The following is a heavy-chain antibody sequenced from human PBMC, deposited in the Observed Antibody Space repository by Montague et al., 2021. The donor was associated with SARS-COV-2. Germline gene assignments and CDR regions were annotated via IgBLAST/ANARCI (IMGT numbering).Heavy chain of an antibody. CDR1: GFTFSSYA. V-gene: IGHV3-30-3*01. CDR3: ARDVFPPSSWPAEYFQH. D-gene: IGHD6-13*01. J-gene: IGHJ1*01. CDR2: ISYDGSNK. Sequence: SLRLSCAASGFTFSSYAMHWVRQAPGKGLEWVAVISYDGSNKYYADSVKGRFTISRGNSKNTLYLQMNSLRAEDTAVYYCARDVFPPSSWPAEYFQHWGQGTLVTVSS.